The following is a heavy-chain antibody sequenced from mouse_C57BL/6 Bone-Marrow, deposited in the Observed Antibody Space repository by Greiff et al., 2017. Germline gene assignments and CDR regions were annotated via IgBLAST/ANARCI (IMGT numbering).Heavy chain of an antibody. J-gene: IGHJ3*01. CDR2: IHPSDSDT. D-gene: IGHD1-1*01. V-gene: IGHV1-74*01. CDR1: GYPFTSYW. CDR3: TIATVAY. Sequence: VQLQQPGAALVKPGASVKVSCKASGYPFTSYWMHWVKQRPGQGLEWLGRIHPSDSDTNYNHKFKGEATLTVDKSSSAAYMQLSSLTSEDSAVYYCTIATVAYWGQGTLGTVSA.